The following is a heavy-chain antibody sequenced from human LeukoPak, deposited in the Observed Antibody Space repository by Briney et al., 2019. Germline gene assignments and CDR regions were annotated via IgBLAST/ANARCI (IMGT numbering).Heavy chain of an antibody. V-gene: IGHV3-21*01. D-gene: IGHD5-18*01. CDR3: ARESDTAMVFDY. Sequence: GGSLRLSCAASGFTFSSYSMNWVRQAPGKGLEWVSSISGSSSYIYYADSVKGRFTISRDNAKNSLYLQMNSLRAEGTAVYYCARESDTAMVFDYWGQGTLVTVSS. J-gene: IGHJ4*02. CDR2: ISGSSSYI. CDR1: GFTFSSYS.